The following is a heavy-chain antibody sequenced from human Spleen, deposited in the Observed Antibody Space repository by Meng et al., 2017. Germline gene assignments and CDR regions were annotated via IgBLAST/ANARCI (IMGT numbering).Heavy chain of an antibody. CDR1: GFTFSSYA. Sequence: GESLKISCAASGFTFSSYAMHWVRQAPGKGLEWVAVISYDGSNKYYADSVKGRFTISRDNSKNTLYLQMNSLRAEDTAVYYCARESWFGELFFDYWGQGTLVTVSS. CDR2: ISYDGSNK. CDR3: ARESWFGELFFDY. J-gene: IGHJ4*02. V-gene: IGHV3-30*07. D-gene: IGHD3-10*01.